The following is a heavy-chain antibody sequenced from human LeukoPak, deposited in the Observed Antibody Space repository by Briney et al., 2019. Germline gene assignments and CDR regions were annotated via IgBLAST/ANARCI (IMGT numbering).Heavy chain of an antibody. D-gene: IGHD3-22*01. CDR1: GYTFTGHY. CDR3: ARFRPDSSGYYSTYFDY. Sequence: ASVKVSCKASGYTFTGHYMHWVRQAPGQGLEWMGWINPNSGGTNYAQKFQGRVTMTRDTSISTAYMELSRLRSDDTAVYYCARFRPDSSGYYSTYFDYWGQGTLVTVSS. V-gene: IGHV1-2*02. CDR2: INPNSGGT. J-gene: IGHJ4*02.